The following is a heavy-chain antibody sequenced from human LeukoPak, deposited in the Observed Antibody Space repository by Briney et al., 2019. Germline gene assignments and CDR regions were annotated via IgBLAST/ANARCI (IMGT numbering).Heavy chain of an antibody. CDR3: VKDSNYDFWSGYYKGFDN. Sequence: GGSLRLSCAASGFTSGFTFDDYGLNWVRQVPGKGLEWVSGMSQDGGRTGYADSVQGRFTISRDNSRNSLHLQMNSLRVEDTAFYYCVKDSNYDFWSGYYKGFDNWGQGTLVTVSS. J-gene: IGHJ4*02. D-gene: IGHD3-3*01. CDR2: MSQDGGRT. CDR1: GFTFDDYG. V-gene: IGHV3-20*04.